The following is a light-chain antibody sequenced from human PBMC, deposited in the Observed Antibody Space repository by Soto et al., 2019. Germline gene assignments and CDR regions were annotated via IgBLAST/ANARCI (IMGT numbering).Light chain of an antibody. J-gene: IGKJ1*01. V-gene: IGKV3-20*01. Sequence: EIVLTQSPGTLSLSPGERATLCCKASQSISSGSFAWYQQKPGQAPRVIIYRASSRATGIPDRLSGSGSGTDFTLTIRRLEPEDFAVYFCQQYGNSPTFGHGTKVDIK. CDR3: QQYGNSPT. CDR2: RAS. CDR1: QSISSGS.